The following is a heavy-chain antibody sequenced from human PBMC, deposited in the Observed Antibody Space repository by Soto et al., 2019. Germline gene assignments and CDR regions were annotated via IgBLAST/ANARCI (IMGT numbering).Heavy chain of an antibody. Sequence: PSETLSLTCTVSRGSISSFYWGWIRQPPGKGLEWIGSVYDSGSAIYNPSLGSRVTISKDTTKNQVSLRLTSVTAADTAVYYCVSPRGGTISATYIDSGGQGTRVTV. CDR3: VSPRGGTISATYIDS. J-gene: IGHJ4*02. CDR2: VYDSGSA. CDR1: RGSISSFY. V-gene: IGHV4-59*01. D-gene: IGHD2-15*01.